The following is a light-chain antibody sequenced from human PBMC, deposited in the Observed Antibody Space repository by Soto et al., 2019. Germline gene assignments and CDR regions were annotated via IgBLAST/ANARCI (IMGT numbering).Light chain of an antibody. Sequence: DIQMTQSPSSLSASVGDRDTLTCRASQSFSSYLNWYQQKPGQAPKPMIYAASIWQSGVPSRFSGSGSGTEFTLTISSLQPEDFAVYYCQQCYNVLLRTFGRGTKVEIK. J-gene: IGKJ4*01. CDR2: AAS. CDR1: QSFSSY. CDR3: QQCYNVLLRT. V-gene: IGKV1-39*01.